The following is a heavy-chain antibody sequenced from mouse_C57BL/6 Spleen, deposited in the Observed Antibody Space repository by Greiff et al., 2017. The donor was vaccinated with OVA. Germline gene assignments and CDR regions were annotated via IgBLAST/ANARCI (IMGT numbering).Heavy chain of an antibody. CDR3: ARDTTVVEGGY. CDR1: GYTFTSYW. CDR2: IHPNSGST. D-gene: IGHD1-1*01. V-gene: IGHV1-64*01. Sequence: QVQLQQPGAELVKPGASVKLSCKASGYTFTSYWMHWVKQRPGQGLEWIGMIHPNSGSTNYNEKFKSKATLTVDKSSSTAYMQLSSLTSEDSAVYYCARDTTVVEGGYWGQGTTLTVSS. J-gene: IGHJ2*01.